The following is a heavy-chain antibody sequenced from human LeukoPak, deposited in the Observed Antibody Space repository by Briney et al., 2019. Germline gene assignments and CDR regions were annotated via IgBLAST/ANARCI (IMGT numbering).Heavy chain of an antibody. CDR3: ARMEMATIFDY. D-gene: IGHD5-24*01. V-gene: IGHV3-33*08. J-gene: IGHJ4*02. Sequence: PGRSLRLSCAASGFTFSSYGMHWVRQAPGKGLEWVAVIWYGGSNKYYADSVKGRFTISRDNSKNTLYLQMNSLRAEDTAVYYCARMEMATIFDYWGQGTLVTVSS. CDR2: IWYGGSNK. CDR1: GFTFSSYG.